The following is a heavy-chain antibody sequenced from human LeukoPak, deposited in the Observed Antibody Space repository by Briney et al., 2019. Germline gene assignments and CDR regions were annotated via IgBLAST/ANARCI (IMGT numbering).Heavy chain of an antibody. V-gene: IGHV3-30*18. D-gene: IGHD6-19*01. CDR3: AKDLHSSGWYYFDY. CDR1: GFNFGSYA. Sequence: GGSLRLSCAASGFNFGSYAMHWVRQAPGKGLEWVAFISFDGSDKYYAESVKGRFTISRDNSKNTLYLQMNSLRAEDTAVYYCAKDLHSSGWYYFDYWGQGTLVTVSS. CDR2: ISFDGSDK. J-gene: IGHJ4*02.